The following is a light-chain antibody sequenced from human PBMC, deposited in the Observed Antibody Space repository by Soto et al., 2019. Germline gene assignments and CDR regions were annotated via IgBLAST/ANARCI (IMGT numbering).Light chain of an antibody. CDR2: DVS. J-gene: IGLJ2*01. CDR1: SSDVGGYNY. Sequence: QSVLTQPASVSGSPGQSITISCTGTSSDVGGYNYVSWYQQHPGKAPKLMIYDVSNRPSGVSDRFSGSKSGNTASLTISGRQAEDEADYYCSSYTSGSTHVVFGGGTELTVL. CDR3: SSYTSGSTHVV. V-gene: IGLV2-14*01.